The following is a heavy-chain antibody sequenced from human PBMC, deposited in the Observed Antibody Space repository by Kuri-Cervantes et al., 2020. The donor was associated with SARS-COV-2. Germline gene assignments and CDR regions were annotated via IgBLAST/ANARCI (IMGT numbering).Heavy chain of an antibody. CDR3: ARDRKGDGYGHFDY. CDR1: GYSISSGYY. V-gene: IGHV4-38-2*02. J-gene: IGHJ4*02. D-gene: IGHD5-24*01. CDR2: PT. Sequence: GSLRLSCAVSGYSISSGYYWGWIRQPPGKHLEWIGWPTKSDPSLEGRVTVSLDTSKNQVSLKLTSVTAADMAVYYCARDRKGDGYGHFDYWGQGTLVTVSS.